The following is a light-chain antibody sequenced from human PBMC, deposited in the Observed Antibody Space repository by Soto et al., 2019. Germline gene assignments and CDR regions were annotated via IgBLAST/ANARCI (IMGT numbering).Light chain of an antibody. CDR1: QSVVYSDGNAY. CDR2: KAS. Sequence: DVVMTQSPLSLPVTLGQPASISCRSSQSVVYSDGNAYLSWFQQRPGQSPRRLIYKASNRDSGVPDRFSGSGSGTDFTLQINGVEAEDVGVYYCMQGTHWPPTFGRGTSVEIK. V-gene: IGKV2-30*01. CDR3: MQGTHWPPT. J-gene: IGKJ1*01.